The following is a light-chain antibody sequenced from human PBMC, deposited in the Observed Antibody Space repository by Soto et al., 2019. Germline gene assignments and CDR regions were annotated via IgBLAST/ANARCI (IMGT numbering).Light chain of an antibody. Sequence: QSALTQPASVSGSPGQSITISCTGTSSDVGGYNYVSWYQQHPGKVPKLMIYEVSSRPSGVSNRFSGSKSGNTASLTISGLQAADEADYYCSSYTSSSTYVFGTGTKLIVL. CDR3: SSYTSSSTYV. CDR1: SSDVGGYNY. CDR2: EVS. J-gene: IGLJ1*01. V-gene: IGLV2-14*01.